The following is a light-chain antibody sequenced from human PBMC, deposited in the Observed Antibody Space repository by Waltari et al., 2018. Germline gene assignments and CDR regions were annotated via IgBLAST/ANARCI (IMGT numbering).Light chain of an antibody. CDR2: LNSDGSH. V-gene: IGLV4-69*01. J-gene: IGLJ2*01. Sequence: QLVLTQSPSASASLGASVKIPCTLSSEHSLYDIVWTQQHRERGPRFLMRLNSDGSHTKGDGIPDRFSGSSSGAERYLIISSLQYEDEADYYCQTWDPYIVVFGGGTKLTVL. CDR1: SEHSLYD. CDR3: QTWDPYIVV.